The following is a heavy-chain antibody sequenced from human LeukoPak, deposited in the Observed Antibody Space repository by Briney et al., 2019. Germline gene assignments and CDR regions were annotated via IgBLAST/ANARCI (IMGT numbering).Heavy chain of an antibody. D-gene: IGHD6-19*01. V-gene: IGHV3-48*01. CDR3: ARDPGVSGWYWGSS. Sequence: GGSLRLSCAASGFTFSSYSMNWVRQAPGKGLEWVSYISSSSSTIYYADSVKGRFTISRDNSRNTLYLQMNSLRPEDTAVYYCARDPGVSGWYWGSSWGQGTLVTVSS. CDR1: GFTFSSYS. CDR2: ISSSSSTI. J-gene: IGHJ5*02.